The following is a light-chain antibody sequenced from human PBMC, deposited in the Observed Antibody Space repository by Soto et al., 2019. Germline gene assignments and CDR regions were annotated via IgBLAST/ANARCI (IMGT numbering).Light chain of an antibody. CDR3: QQYDNLTIT. CDR1: QDIRNY. J-gene: IGKJ5*01. V-gene: IGKV1-33*01. Sequence: DIQMTQSPSSLSASVGDRVTITFQASQDIRNYLNWYQQKPGKAPKLMIYDASNLETGVPSRFSGSGAGTDFTCTISSLQPEDIATYYCQQYDNLTITFGQGTRLEIK. CDR2: DAS.